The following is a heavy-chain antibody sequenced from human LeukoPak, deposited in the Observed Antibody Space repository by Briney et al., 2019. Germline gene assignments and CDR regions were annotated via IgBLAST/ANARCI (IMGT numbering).Heavy chain of an antibody. CDR2: TKQDGGEK. V-gene: IGHV3-7*01. D-gene: IGHD3-3*01. CDR1: GFTFSSYW. Sequence: GGSLRLSCAASGFTFSSYWMSWVRQAPGKGLEWVANTKQDGGEKYYVDSVKGRFTISRDNAKNSLYLQMNSLRAEDTAVYYCARDLSGNYDFWSGYYFDYWGQGTLVTVSS. CDR3: ARDLSGNYDFWSGYYFDY. J-gene: IGHJ4*02.